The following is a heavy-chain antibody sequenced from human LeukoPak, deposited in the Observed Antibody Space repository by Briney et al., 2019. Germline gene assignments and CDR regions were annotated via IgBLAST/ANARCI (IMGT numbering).Heavy chain of an antibody. D-gene: IGHD3-3*02. J-gene: IGHJ4*02. Sequence: GGSLRLSCAASGFTFSSYAMSWVRQAPGKGLEWVSVISGSGGSTYYADSVKGRFTISRDNSKNTLYLQMNSLRAEDTAVYYCAKDLIFGVVTPFDYWGQGTLVTVSS. V-gene: IGHV3-23*01. CDR2: ISGSGGST. CDR1: GFTFSSYA. CDR3: AKDLIFGVVTPFDY.